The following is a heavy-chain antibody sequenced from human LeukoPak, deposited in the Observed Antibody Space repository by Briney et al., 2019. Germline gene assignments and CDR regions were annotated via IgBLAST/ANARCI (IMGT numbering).Heavy chain of an antibody. J-gene: IGHJ4*02. D-gene: IGHD3-22*01. CDR3: AKATYDSSGYYDYYFDY. CDR2: ISGSGGST. V-gene: IGHV3-23*01. CDR1: GFTFSSYD. Sequence: GGSLRLSCAASGFTFSSYDMHWVRQAPGKGLEWVSAISGSGGSTYYADSVKGRFTISRDNSKNTLYLQMNSLRAEDTAVYYCAKATYDSSGYYDYYFDYWGQGTLVTVSS.